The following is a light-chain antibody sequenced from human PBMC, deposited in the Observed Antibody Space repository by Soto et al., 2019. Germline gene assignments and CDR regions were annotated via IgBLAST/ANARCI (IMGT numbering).Light chain of an antibody. J-gene: IGKJ3*01. CDR2: AAS. V-gene: IGKV1-8*01. Sequence: AIRMTQSPSSLSASTGDRVTITCRASLGISSYLAWYQQKPGKAPKLLLYAASTLQSGVPSRFSGSGSGTDVTLTISCVQSEDFATYYWQQYYSYSPFTFGPGTKVDIK. CDR1: LGISSY. CDR3: QQYYSYSPFT.